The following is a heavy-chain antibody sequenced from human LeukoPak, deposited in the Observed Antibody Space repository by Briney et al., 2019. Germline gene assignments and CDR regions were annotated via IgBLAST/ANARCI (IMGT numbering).Heavy chain of an antibody. CDR1: GFTFDDYG. CDR2: INWNGGST. CDR3: ARYDYNNYVGYYDH. D-gene: IGHD4-11*01. J-gene: IGHJ4*02. V-gene: IGHV3-20*04. Sequence: GGSLRLSCAASGFTFDDYGMSWVRQAPGKGLEWVSSINWNGGSTDYADSVKGRFTISRDNAKNSLYLQMNSLRAEDTALYYCARYDYNNYVGYYDHWGQGTLVTVSS.